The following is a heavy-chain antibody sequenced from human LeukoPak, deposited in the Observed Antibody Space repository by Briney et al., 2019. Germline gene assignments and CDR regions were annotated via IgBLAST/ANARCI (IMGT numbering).Heavy chain of an antibody. Sequence: PGGSLRLSCAASGFTFSSYAMSWVRQAPGKGLEWVSAISGSGGSTYYADSVKGRFTISRDNSKNTLYLQMNSLRAEDTAVYYCAKCEWSIVVVASWFDPWGQGTLVTVSS. CDR2: ISGSGGST. CDR3: AKCEWSIVVVASWFDP. CDR1: GFTFSSYA. D-gene: IGHD2-2*01. V-gene: IGHV3-23*01. J-gene: IGHJ5*02.